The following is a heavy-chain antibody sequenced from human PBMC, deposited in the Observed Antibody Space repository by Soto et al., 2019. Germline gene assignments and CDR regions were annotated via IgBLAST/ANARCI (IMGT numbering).Heavy chain of an antibody. CDR1: GFTFSDYY. D-gene: IGHD6-19*01. J-gene: IGHJ3*02. Sequence: GGSLRLSCAASGFTFSDYYMSWIRQAPGKGLEWVSYISSSGSTIYYADSVKGRFTISRDNAKNSLYLQMNSLRAEDTAVYYCARDRAVAGLDAFDIWGQGTLVTVSS. CDR2: ISSSGSTI. CDR3: ARDRAVAGLDAFDI. V-gene: IGHV3-11*01.